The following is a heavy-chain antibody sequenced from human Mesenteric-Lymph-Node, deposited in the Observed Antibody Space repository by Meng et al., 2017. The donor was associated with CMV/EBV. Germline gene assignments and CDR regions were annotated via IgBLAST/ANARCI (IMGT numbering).Heavy chain of an antibody. V-gene: IGHV1-69*05. CDR1: GGTFSSYA. CDR3: AREIDAGTSMDV. D-gene: IGHD2-2*01. CDR2: IIPIFGTA. Sequence: SVKVSCKASGGTFSSYAISWVRQAPGQGLEWMGGIIPIFGTANYAQKFQGRVTITTDESTSTAYMELSSLRSEDTAVYYCAREIDAGTSMDVWGQGTTVTVSS. J-gene: IGHJ6*02.